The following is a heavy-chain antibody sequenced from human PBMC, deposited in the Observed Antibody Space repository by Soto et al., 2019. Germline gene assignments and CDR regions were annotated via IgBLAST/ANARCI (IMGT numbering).Heavy chain of an antibody. CDR2: ISGSGGMT. CDR3: AKDATTVTRGYFDL. CDR1: GFTFSNYA. V-gene: IGHV3-23*01. J-gene: IGHJ4*02. D-gene: IGHD4-4*01. Sequence: GGSLRLSCAASGFTFSNYAMTWARQAPGKGLQWVSVISGSGGMTYHADSVKGRFNISRDNSKNTLYLQMNSLRVEDTAVYYCAKDATTVTRGYFDLWGQGIVVTVSS.